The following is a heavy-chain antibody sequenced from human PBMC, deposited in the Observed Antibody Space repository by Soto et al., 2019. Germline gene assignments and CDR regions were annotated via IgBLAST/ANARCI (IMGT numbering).Heavy chain of an antibody. J-gene: IGHJ4*02. CDR3: ARVAARTIFGVVTEYFDD. CDR2: IFYSGST. Sequence: NPSETLSLTCIVSGGSISSSYWSWIRQSPGKGLEWIGYIFYSGSTNYNPSLKSRVTISVDTSKNQFSLKLNSVTAADTAMYYCARVAARTIFGVVTEYFDDWGQGTMVT. D-gene: IGHD3-3*01. CDR1: GGSISSSY. V-gene: IGHV4-59*01.